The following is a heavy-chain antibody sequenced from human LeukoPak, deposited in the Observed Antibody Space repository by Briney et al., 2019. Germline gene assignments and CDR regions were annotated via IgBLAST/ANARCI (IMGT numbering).Heavy chain of an antibody. D-gene: IGHD2-2*01. Sequence: PGGSLRLSCAASGFTFSDSGFHWVRQAPGKGLEWVGHIRSKDNNYATAYTASLKGRFTISRDDSKRTAYLQMNSLKTEDTAVYYCARDPGIVVVPARRDSWGQGTLVTVSS. CDR1: GFTFSDSG. CDR2: IRSKDNNYAT. V-gene: IGHV3-73*01. CDR3: ARDPGIVVVPARRDS. J-gene: IGHJ4*02.